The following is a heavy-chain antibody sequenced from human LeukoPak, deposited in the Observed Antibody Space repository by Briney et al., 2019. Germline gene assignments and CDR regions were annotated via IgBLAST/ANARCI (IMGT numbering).Heavy chain of an antibody. CDR2: ISGRGDAS. J-gene: IGHJ6*04. D-gene: IGHD1-26*01. CDR1: GFTFSGYA. CDR3: AKAPPDKWEYYYGMDV. Sequence: GGSLRLSCAASGFTFSGYAMTWVRQAPGKGLEWVSAISGRGDASYYAESVKGRFTISRDNSKSTLYLQMNSPRAEDTAVYYCAKAPPDKWEYYYGMDVWGKGTTVTVSS. V-gene: IGHV3-23*01.